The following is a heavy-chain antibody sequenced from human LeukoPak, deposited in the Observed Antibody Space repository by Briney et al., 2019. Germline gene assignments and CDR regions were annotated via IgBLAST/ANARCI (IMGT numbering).Heavy chain of an antibody. Sequence: GGSLRLSCAASGFTFSVYSMNWVRQAPGRGLEWVSYISSDSGIIYYADSVKGRFTISRDNAKNSLYPQMDNLRAADTAVYYCARNYSPFDYWGQGTLVTVSS. V-gene: IGHV3-48*01. CDR3: ARNYSPFDY. CDR1: GFTFSVYS. CDR2: ISSDSGII. J-gene: IGHJ4*02. D-gene: IGHD3-10*01.